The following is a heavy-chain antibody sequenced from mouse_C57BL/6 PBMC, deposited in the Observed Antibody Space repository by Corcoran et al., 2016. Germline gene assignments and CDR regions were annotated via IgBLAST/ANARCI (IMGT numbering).Heavy chain of an antibody. CDR3: ARNYYGSSAGYFDV. D-gene: IGHD1-1*01. Sequence: QVQLQQSGPELVKPGASVKISCKASGYTFTDYYINWVKQRPGQGLEWIGWIFPGSGSTYYNEKFKGKATLTVDKSSSTAYMLLSSLTSEDSAVYFCARNYYGSSAGYFDVWGTGTTVTVSS. CDR2: IFPGSGST. CDR1: GYTFTDYY. J-gene: IGHJ1*03. V-gene: IGHV1-75*01.